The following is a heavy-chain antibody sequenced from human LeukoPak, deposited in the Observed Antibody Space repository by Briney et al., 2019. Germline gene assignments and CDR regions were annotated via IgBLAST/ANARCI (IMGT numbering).Heavy chain of an antibody. Sequence: GASVKLSRKTSGYTFTDYFMHWVRQAPGHGLEWMGWINANSGVTTSAQKFQGRVTWTRDTSISVAYMELSGLTSGDTAIYYCTRGQPLDGRVTPRFCDSWGQGTLVIVSS. V-gene: IGHV1-2*02. J-gene: IGHJ5*01. CDR1: GYTFTDYF. CDR3: TRGQPLDGRVTPRFCDS. D-gene: IGHD3-16*01. CDR2: INANSGVT.